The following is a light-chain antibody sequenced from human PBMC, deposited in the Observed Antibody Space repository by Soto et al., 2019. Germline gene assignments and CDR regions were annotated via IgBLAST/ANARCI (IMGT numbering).Light chain of an antibody. V-gene: IGKV3-11*01. CDR1: QSVASF. CDR3: QQYGSSLWT. J-gene: IGKJ1*01. Sequence: EVTLTQSPATLYLSPGERATLSCRASQSVASFLTWYQQKPGQAPRVVIYDASTRAPGIPARFSGSGSGTDFSLTISSLEPEDFAVYYCQQYGSSLWTFGQGTKVDSK. CDR2: DAS.